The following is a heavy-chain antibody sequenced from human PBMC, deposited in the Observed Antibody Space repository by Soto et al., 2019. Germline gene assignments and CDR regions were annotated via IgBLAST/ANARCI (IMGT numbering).Heavy chain of an antibody. V-gene: IGHV3-30*18. CDR3: AKADEDDYGMDV. CDR1: GFTFSSYG. J-gene: IGHJ6*02. Sequence: GGSLSLSCAASGFTFSSYGMPWVSQDPGKGLEWVAVIIYDGINNYYAVSVKGRFTISRDNSKNTRYLQMNSLRAEDTAVYYCAKADEDDYGMDVWGQGTTVTVSS. CDR2: IIYDGINN.